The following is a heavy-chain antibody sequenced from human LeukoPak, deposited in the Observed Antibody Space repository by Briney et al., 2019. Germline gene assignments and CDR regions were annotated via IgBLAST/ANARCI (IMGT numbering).Heavy chain of an antibody. CDR1: GFTFSSYS. D-gene: IGHD6-6*01. CDR3: ARDRLSRIAARPDWFDP. CDR2: ISSSSSTI. V-gene: IGHV3-48*01. Sequence: GGSLRLSCAASGFTFSSYSMNWVRQAPGKGLEWVSYISSSSSTIYYADSVKGRFTISRDNAKNSLYLQMNSLRAEDTAVYYCARDRLSRIAARPDWFDPWGQGTLVTVSS. J-gene: IGHJ5*02.